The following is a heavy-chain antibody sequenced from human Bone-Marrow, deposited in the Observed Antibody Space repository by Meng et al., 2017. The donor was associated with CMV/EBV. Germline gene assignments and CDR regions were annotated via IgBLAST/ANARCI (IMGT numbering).Heavy chain of an antibody. CDR1: GDSVPSNSAA. CDR3: ARGIAARPVLYYSYGMDV. V-gene: IGHV6-1*01. D-gene: IGHD6-6*01. Sequence: SWAISGDSVPSNSAAWNRIRQSPSRGLEWLGRTYYRSKWYNDYAVSVKSRITINPDASKNQFSLQLNSVTPEDTAVYYCARGIAARPVLYYSYGMDVWVQGTTVTVSS. J-gene: IGHJ6*02. CDR2: TYYRSKWYN.